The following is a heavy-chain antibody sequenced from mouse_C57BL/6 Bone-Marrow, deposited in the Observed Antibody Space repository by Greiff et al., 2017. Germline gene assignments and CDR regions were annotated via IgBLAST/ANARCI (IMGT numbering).Heavy chain of an antibody. CDR1: GFTFSSYA. V-gene: IGHV5-4*01. CDR2: ISDGGSYT. D-gene: IGHD1-1*01. CDR3: AREITTRAY. J-gene: IGHJ3*01. Sequence: EVQLVESGGGLVKPGGSLKLSCAASGFTFSSYAMSWVRQTPGKSLEWVATISDGGSYTYYPDNVKGRFTISRDNAKNKLYLQMSHLKSEDTAMYYCAREITTRAYWGQGTLVTVSA.